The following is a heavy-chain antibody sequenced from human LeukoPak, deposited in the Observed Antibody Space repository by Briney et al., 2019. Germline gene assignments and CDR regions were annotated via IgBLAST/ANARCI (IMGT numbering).Heavy chain of an antibody. CDR1: GYSISSDYY. V-gene: IGHV4-38-2*02. J-gene: IGHJ4*02. D-gene: IGHD6-13*01. CDR3: AREVGSPSAAGTYFDY. Sequence: SETLSLTCTVSGYSISSDYYWGWIRQPPGRGLEWIGTIYHSGSTYYNPSLKSRVTISVDTSKNQFSLKLSSVTAADTAVYYCAREVGSPSAAGTYFDYWGQGTLVTVSS. CDR2: IYHSGST.